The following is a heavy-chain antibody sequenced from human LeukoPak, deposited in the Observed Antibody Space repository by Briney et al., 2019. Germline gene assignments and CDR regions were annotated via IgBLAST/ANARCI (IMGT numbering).Heavy chain of an antibody. D-gene: IGHD2/OR15-2a*01. CDR2: ISSSGSTI. CDR1: GFTFSDYY. Sequence: GGSLRLSCAASGFTFSDYYMSWIRQAPGKGLEWVSYISSSGSTIYYADSVKGRFTISRDNAKNSLYLQMNSLRAEGTAVYYCAREIYYLSGGLWFDPWGQGTLVTVSS. CDR3: AREIYYLSGGLWFDP. V-gene: IGHV3-11*01. J-gene: IGHJ5*02.